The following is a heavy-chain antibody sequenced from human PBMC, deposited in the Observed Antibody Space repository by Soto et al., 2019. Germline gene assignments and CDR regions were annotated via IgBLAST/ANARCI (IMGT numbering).Heavy chain of an antibody. CDR1: GYTFTSYA. Sequence: ASVKVSCKASGYTFTSYAMHWVRQAPGQRLEWRGWINAGNGNTKYSQKFQGRVTITRDTSASTAYMELSSLRSEDTAVYYCARDGGYSGYDAGFGYWGQGTLVTVSS. J-gene: IGHJ4*02. D-gene: IGHD5-12*01. V-gene: IGHV1-3*01. CDR3: ARDGGYSGYDAGFGY. CDR2: INAGNGNT.